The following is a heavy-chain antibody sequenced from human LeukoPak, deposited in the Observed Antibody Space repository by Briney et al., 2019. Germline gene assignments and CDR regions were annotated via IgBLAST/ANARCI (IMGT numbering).Heavy chain of an antibody. V-gene: IGHV1-8*01. CDR1: GYTFTSYD. CDR3: ARGSSGWYGAFDI. Sequence: ASVKVSCKAPGYTFTSYDINWVRQATGQGLEWMGWMNPNSGNTGYAQKFQGRVTMTRNTSISTAYMELSSLRSDDTAVYYCARGSSGWYGAFDIWGQGTMVTVSS. D-gene: IGHD6-19*01. CDR2: MNPNSGNT. J-gene: IGHJ3*02.